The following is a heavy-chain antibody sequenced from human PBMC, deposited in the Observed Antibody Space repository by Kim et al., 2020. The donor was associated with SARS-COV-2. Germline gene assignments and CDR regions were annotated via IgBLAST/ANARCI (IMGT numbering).Heavy chain of an antibody. J-gene: IGHJ4*02. CDR2: IKTKNEGGTT. CDR1: GFTFSDAW. V-gene: IGHV3-15*01. CDR3: ATQVEMIYPTQAFDY. D-gene: IGHD3-22*01. Sequence: GGSLRLSCAASGFTFSDAWMSWVRQAPGKGLEWVGRIKTKNEGGTTDYAAPVKGRITISRDDSKNMLYLEMDSLKTEDTAVYYCATQVEMIYPTQAFDYWGQGTLVTVSS.